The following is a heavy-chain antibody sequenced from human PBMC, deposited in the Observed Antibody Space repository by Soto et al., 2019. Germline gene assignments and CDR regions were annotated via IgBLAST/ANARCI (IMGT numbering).Heavy chain of an antibody. V-gene: IGHV4-61*01. CDR1: GGSVSSGSYQ. D-gene: IGHD3-3*01. J-gene: IGHJ6*02. CDR2: VNFSGST. CDR3: ARLQFYDFWSGSDPMDV. Sequence: QVQLQESGPGLVKPSETLSLTCTVSGGSVSSGSYQWSLIRQATGKGLEWIGYVNFSGSTKYNPSLRSRVTISVDTSKNQFSLKLTSVTAADTALYFCARLQFYDFWSGSDPMDVWGQGTTFTVSS.